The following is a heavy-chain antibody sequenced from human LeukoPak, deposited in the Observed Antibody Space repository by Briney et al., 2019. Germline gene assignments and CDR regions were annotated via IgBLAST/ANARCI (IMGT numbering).Heavy chain of an antibody. CDR3: ARDKYYYDSSGGGYYFDY. D-gene: IGHD3-22*01. V-gene: IGHV3-48*01. J-gene: IGHJ4*02. Sequence: GGSLRLSCAASGFTFSSYSMNWVRQAPGKGLEWLSYISTSSTTIYYADSVKGRFTISRDNAKNSLYLQMNSLRAEDTAVYYCARDKYYYDSSGGGYYFDYWGQGTLVTVSS. CDR1: GFTFSSYS. CDR2: ISTSSTTI.